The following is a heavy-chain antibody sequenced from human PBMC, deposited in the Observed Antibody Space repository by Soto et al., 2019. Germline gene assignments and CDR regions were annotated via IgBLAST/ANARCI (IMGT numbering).Heavy chain of an antibody. D-gene: IGHD2-8*01. CDR1: GYTFTTYD. CDR2: ISTYNGNT. Sequence: QVQLVQSGAEVKKPGASVKVSCKASGYTFTTYDISWVRQAPGQGLEWMGRISTYNGNTNYPQSLQDRLTMTTDTSTSTAYMELRSLRSDDTAVYYCARDPYNVLMVNAPTLYGMDVWGQGTTVTVSS. CDR3: ARDPYNVLMVNAPTLYGMDV. J-gene: IGHJ6*02. V-gene: IGHV1-18*01.